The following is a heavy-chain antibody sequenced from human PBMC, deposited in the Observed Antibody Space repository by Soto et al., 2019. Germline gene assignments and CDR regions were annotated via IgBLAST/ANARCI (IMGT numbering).Heavy chain of an antibody. V-gene: IGHV4-34*01. CDR3: ASARWDY. Sequence: QVQLQQWGAGLLKPSETLSLTCAVSGGSFSANYWSWIRQPPGKGLEWIGEINYRGSTNYDPSLKSRVTISVDTSKNQFSLRLTSVTAADTAVYYCASARWDYWGQGTLVTVSS. CDR2: INYRGST. CDR1: GGSFSANY. J-gene: IGHJ4*02.